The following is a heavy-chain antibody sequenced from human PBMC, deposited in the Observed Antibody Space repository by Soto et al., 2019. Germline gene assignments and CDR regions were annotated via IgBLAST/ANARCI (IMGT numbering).Heavy chain of an antibody. J-gene: IGHJ3*02. CDR1: GLTFVGYG. CDR2: ISGSGGST. CDR3: AKDTSFYGGNPLDAFDI. V-gene: IGHV3-23*01. Sequence: GGLLRDCKAASGLTFVGYGMSWVSKAPGKGLEWVSAISGSGGSTYYADSVKGRFTISRDNSKNTLYLQMNSLRAEDTAVYYCAKDTSFYGGNPLDAFDIWGQGTMVTVSS. D-gene: IGHD4-17*01.